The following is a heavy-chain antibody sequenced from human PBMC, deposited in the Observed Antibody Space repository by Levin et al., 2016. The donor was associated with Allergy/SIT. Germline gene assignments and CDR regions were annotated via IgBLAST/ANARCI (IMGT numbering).Heavy chain of an antibody. D-gene: IGHD6-6*01. CDR3: VKDLEYSSSVNYYYGMDV. CDR2: ISSNGGST. J-gene: IGHJ6*02. V-gene: IGHV3-64D*06. Sequence: WIRQPPGKGLEYVSAISSNGGSTYYADSVKGRFTISRDNSKNTLYLQMSSLRAEDTAVYYCVKDLEYSSSVNYYYGMDVWGQGTTVTVSS.